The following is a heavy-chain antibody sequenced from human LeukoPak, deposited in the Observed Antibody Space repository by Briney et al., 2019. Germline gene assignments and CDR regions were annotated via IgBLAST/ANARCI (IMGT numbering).Heavy chain of an antibody. CDR2: IYYSGST. J-gene: IGHJ4*02. D-gene: IGHD5-24*01. CDR3: ARDPKDGYNYGFDY. V-gene: IGHV4-59*01. Sequence: SETLSLTCTVSGGSISSYYWSWIRQPPGKGLEWIGYIYYSGSTSYNPSLKSRVTISVDTSKNQFSLKLSSVTAADTAVYYCARDPKDGYNYGFDYWGQGTLVTDSS. CDR1: GGSISSYY.